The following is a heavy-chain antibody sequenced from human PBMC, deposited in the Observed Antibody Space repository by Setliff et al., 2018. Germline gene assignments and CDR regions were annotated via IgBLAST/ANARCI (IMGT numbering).Heavy chain of an antibody. Sequence: SETLSLTCAVSGYSINSDYYWGWIRQPPGKGLEWVASMHHSGIVYYNPSLRSRVIMSVDTSKYQVSLDLTSVTAADTAVYYCARYLAGEVGISGWFDPWGQGTLVTVS. D-gene: IGHD1-26*01. CDR1: GYSINSDYY. CDR2: MHHSGIV. V-gene: IGHV4-38-2*01. J-gene: IGHJ5*02. CDR3: ARYLAGEVGISGWFDP.